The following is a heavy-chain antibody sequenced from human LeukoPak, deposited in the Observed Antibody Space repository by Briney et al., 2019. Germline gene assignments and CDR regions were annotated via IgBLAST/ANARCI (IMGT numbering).Heavy chain of an antibody. CDR2: ISRTSTFT. D-gene: IGHD4-17*01. Sequence: GGSLRLSCAASGFTFSDYYMSWVRQAPGKGLEWVSYISRTSTFTNYADSVKGRFTISRNNAENSLYLQMNSLRAEDTAVYFCVRVGLDYGDYVDYWGQGSPVTVSS. V-gene: IGHV3-11*05. CDR3: VRVGLDYGDYVDY. CDR1: GFTFSDYY. J-gene: IGHJ4*02.